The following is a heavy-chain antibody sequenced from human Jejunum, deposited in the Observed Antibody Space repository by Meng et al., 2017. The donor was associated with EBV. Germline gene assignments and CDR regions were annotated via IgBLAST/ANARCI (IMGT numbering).Heavy chain of an antibody. J-gene: IGHJ4*02. D-gene: IGHD3-16*01. CDR3: ARDYGCGGATTFGLDF. Sequence: QVQLVQSGAEVKKPGASVKVSCKSSGYTFTGYYIHWVRQAPGQGLEWMGRISPNNGGTDYAQNFQGRVTVTRDTSISTAYMELSSLRSDDTAVYFCARDYGCGGATTFGLDFWGQGALVTVSS. CDR1: GYTFTGYY. CDR2: ISPNNGGT. V-gene: IGHV1-2*06.